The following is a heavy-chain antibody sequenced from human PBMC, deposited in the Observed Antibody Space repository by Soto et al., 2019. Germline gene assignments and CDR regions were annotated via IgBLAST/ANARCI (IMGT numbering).Heavy chain of an antibody. Sequence: PVKVSCKASGGTFSSYAISWVRQAPGQGLEWMGGIIPIFGTANYAQKFQGRVTITADESTSTAYMELSSLRSEDTAVYYCARDHGIGPTIAAPPEQAYGMDVWGQGTTVTVSS. CDR2: IIPIFGTA. CDR3: ARDHGIGPTIAAPPEQAYGMDV. CDR1: GGTFSSYA. V-gene: IGHV1-69*13. J-gene: IGHJ6*02. D-gene: IGHD6-6*01.